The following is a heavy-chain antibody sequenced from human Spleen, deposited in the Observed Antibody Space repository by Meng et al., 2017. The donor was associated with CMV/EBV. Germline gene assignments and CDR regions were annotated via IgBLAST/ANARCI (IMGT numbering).Heavy chain of an antibody. CDR1: GGSFSGYY. V-gene: IGHV4-34*01. J-gene: IGHJ5*02. CDR3: ATSITTISWFDP. CDR2: INHSGST. Sequence: SETLSLTCAVYGGSFSGYYWSWIRQPPGKGLEWIGEINHSGSTNYNPSLKSRVTMSVDTSKNQISLKLSSVTAADTAVYYCATSITTISWFDPWGQGTLVTVSS. D-gene: IGHD5-12*01.